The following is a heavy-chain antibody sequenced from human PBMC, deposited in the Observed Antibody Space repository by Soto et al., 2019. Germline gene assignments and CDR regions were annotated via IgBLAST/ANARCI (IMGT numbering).Heavy chain of an antibody. CDR3: AKDNSLHWFDP. V-gene: IGHV3-23*01. CDR2: FNGNGGLT. D-gene: IGHD2-15*01. J-gene: IGHJ5*02. Sequence: GGSLRLSCATSGFTFSSYAMTWVRHAPGKGLEWVSTFNGNGGLTYYADSVKGRFTISRDNSKNTLYLQMDSLRAEDTAIYYCAKDNSLHWFDPWGQGTLVTVSS. CDR1: GFTFSSYA.